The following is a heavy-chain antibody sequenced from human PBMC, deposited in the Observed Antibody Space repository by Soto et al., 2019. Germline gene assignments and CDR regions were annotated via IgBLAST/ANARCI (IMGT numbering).Heavy chain of an antibody. CDR3: ARQAAAPGIDLWFDP. CDR1: GGSISSSRSY. V-gene: IGHV4-39*01. CDR2: IFYAGNT. D-gene: IGHD6-13*01. Sequence: QLQLQESGPGLVKPSETPSLTCNVSGGSISSSRSYWAWFRQPPGKELEWIANIFYAGNTYYNPSLKSRVTVSVDTSKNQFSLKLDSVTAADTAVYYCARQAAAPGIDLWFDPWGQGTLVTVSS. J-gene: IGHJ5*02.